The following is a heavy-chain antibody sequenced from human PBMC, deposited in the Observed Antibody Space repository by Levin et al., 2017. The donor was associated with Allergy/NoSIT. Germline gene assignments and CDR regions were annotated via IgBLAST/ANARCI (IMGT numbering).Heavy chain of an antibody. J-gene: IGHJ4*02. CDR1: GFTFSSYA. CDR3: AREGGRWWLPDYYFDY. V-gene: IGHV3-30-3*01. D-gene: IGHD5-12*01. CDR2: ISYDGSNK. Sequence: LSLTCAASGFTFSSYAMHWVRQAPGKGLEWVAVISYDGSNKYYADSVKGRFTISRDNSKNTLYLQMNSLRAEDTAVYYCAREGGRWWLPDYYFDYWGQGTLVTVSS.